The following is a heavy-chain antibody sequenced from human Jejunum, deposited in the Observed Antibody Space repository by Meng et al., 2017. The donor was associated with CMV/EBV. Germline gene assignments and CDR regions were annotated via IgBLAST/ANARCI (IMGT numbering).Heavy chain of an antibody. CDR1: GDSGSSNSVT. Sequence: AISGDSGSSNSVTWNWIRQSPSRGLEWLGRTYYRSKWYNDYAVSVKSRISINADTSKNQFSLQLNSVTPEDAAVYYCARGRGWISDLWGQGTLVTVSS. V-gene: IGHV6-1*01. D-gene: IGHD6-19*01. CDR2: TYYRSKWYN. CDR3: ARGRGWISDL. J-gene: IGHJ4*02.